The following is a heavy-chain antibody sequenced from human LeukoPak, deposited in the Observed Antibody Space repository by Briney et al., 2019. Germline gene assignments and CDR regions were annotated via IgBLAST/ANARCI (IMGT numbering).Heavy chain of an antibody. CDR2: ISSSSSYI. D-gene: IGHD4-23*01. CDR3: ARGTRYGGNSPNFDY. V-gene: IGHV3-21*01. Sequence: GGSLRLSCAASGFTFSSYSMNWVRQAPGKGLEWVSSISSSSSYIYYADSVKGRFTVSRDNAKNSLYLQMNSLRAEDTAVYYCARGTRYGGNSPNFDYWGQGTLVTVSS. CDR1: GFTFSSYS. J-gene: IGHJ4*02.